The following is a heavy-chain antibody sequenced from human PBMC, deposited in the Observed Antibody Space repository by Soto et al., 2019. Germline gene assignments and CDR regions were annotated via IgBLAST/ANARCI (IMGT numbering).Heavy chain of an antibody. D-gene: IGHD3-10*01. CDR3: ARGLVSVGALWVTWDKWFDP. Sequence: PSETLSLTCTVSGGSVSSGSYYWSWIRQPPGKGLEWIGYIYYSGSTNSNPSLKSRVTISVDTSKNQFSLKLSSVTAADTAVYYCARGLVSVGALWVTWDKWFDPGGQGTLVTVSS. CDR2: IYYSGST. V-gene: IGHV4-61*01. J-gene: IGHJ5*02. CDR1: GGSVSSGSYY.